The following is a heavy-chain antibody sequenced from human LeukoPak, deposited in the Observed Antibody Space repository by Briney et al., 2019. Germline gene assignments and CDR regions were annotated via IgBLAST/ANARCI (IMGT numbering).Heavy chain of an antibody. J-gene: IGHJ4*02. V-gene: IGHV1-8*03. CDR1: GYTFTSYD. CDR2: MNPNSGNT. CDR3: ARGLRFIRLTAAEALGY. D-gene: IGHD4-17*01. Sequence: ASVKVSCKASGYTFTSYDINWVRQATGQGLEWMGWMNPNSGNTGYAQKFQGRVTITRNTSISTAYMELSSLGSEDTAVYYCARGLRFIRLTAAEALGYWGQGTLVTVSS.